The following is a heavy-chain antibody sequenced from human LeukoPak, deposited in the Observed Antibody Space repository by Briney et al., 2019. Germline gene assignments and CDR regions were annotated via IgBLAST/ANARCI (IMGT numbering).Heavy chain of an antibody. D-gene: IGHD4-23*01. V-gene: IGHV4-59*01. CDR1: GGSISSYY. J-gene: IGHJ4*02. CDR2: IYYIGST. CDR3: AGLRYHGGNTV. Sequence: NPSETLSLTCIVSGGSISSYYWSWIRQPPGKGLEWIGYIYYIGSTNYNPSLKSRVTISVDTSKNQFSLKLSSVTAADTAEYYCAGLRYHGGNTVWGQGTPVTVSS.